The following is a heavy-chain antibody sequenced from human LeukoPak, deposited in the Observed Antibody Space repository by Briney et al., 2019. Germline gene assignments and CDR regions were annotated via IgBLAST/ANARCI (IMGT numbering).Heavy chain of an antibody. CDR1: GFTFSSYA. CDR3: SRPNSGSYYSPFWFDP. Sequence: PGASLRLSCAASGFTFSSYAMSWVRQAPGKGLEWVSAISGSGGSTYYADSVKGRFTISRDNSKNTLYLQMNSLRAEDTAVYYCSRPNSGSYYSPFWFDPWGQGTLVTVSS. D-gene: IGHD3-10*01. V-gene: IGHV3-23*01. J-gene: IGHJ5*02. CDR2: ISGSGGST.